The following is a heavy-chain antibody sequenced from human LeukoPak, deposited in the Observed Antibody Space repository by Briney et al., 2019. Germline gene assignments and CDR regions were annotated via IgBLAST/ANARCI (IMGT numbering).Heavy chain of an antibody. CDR2: IKQDGNEK. CDR1: GFTFNNYW. CDR3: ARDHGYGNDC. Sequence: GGSLRLSCAASGFTFNNYWMNWVRQAPGKGLEWVANIKQDGNEKYYVDSVKGRFTISRDNAKNSLYLQMNSLRDEDTAVYYCARDHGYGNDCWGQGTLVTVSS. V-gene: IGHV3-7*01. D-gene: IGHD5-18*01. J-gene: IGHJ4*02.